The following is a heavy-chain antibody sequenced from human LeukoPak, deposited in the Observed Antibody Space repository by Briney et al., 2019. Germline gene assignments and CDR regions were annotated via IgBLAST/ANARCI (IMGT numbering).Heavy chain of an antibody. CDR2: ISYDGSNK. D-gene: IGHD1-26*01. V-gene: IGHV3-30*18. Sequence: GGSLRLSCVVSGFTFSRFGMHWVRQAPGKGLEWVAVISYDGSNKDYADSVKGRFTISRDNSKSTLYLQMNSLRAEDTAVYYCAKDEAYSGSYWGVGYYFDYWGQGTLVTVSS. CDR1: GFTFSRFG. J-gene: IGHJ4*02. CDR3: AKDEAYSGSYWGVGYYFDY.